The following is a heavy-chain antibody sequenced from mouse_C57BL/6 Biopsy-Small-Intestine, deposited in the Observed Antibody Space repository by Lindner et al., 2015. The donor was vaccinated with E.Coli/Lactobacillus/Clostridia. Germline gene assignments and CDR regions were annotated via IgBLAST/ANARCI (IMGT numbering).Heavy chain of an antibody. J-gene: IGHJ3*01. V-gene: IGHV1-84*02. CDR1: GYPFRGYY. CDR2: INPSRGAS. CDR3: ARVGDLADAFDL. Sequence: SVKVSCKASGYPFRGYYIHWVRQAPGKGLEWMGWINPSRGASGSSQKFQDRVTLSRDTSTDTAYLEVTGLKSDDTAIYYCARVGDLADAFDLWGQGTLLTVSS.